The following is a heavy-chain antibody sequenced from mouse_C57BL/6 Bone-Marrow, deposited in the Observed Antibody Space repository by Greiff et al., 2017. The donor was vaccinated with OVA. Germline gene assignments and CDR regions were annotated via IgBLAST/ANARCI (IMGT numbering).Heavy chain of an antibody. CDR2: IDPNSGGT. CDR3: ARSEEANYYGSSYYFDY. D-gene: IGHD1-1*01. Sequence: VQLQQPGAELVKPGASVKLSCKASGYTFTSYWMHWVKQRPGRGLEWIGRIDPNSGGTKYNEKFKSKATLTVDKPSSTAYMQLSSLTSEDSAVYYCARSEEANYYGSSYYFDYWGQGTTLTGSS. CDR1: GYTFTSYW. J-gene: IGHJ2*01. V-gene: IGHV1-72*01.